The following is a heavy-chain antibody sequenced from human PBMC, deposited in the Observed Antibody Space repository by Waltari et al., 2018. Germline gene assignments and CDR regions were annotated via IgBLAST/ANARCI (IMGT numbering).Heavy chain of an antibody. V-gene: IGHV3-23*01. CDR1: GFTFSSYA. D-gene: IGHD3-22*01. CDR3: AKDIDSSGYYNDY. Sequence: EVQLLESGGGLVQPGGSLRLSCAASGFTFSSYAMSWVRQAPGKGLEWVSAISGSGGSTYYADSVKGRFTISRDNSKNTLYLQMNSLRAEDTAIYYCAKDIDSSGYYNDYWGQGTLVTVSS. J-gene: IGHJ4*02. CDR2: ISGSGGST.